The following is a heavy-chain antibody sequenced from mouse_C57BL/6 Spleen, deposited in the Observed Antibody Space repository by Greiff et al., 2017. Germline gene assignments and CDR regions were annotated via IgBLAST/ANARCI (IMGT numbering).Heavy chain of an antibody. CDR1: GYTFTNYW. V-gene: IGHV1-63*01. CDR3: ARRYYGSRGDFDY. J-gene: IGHJ2*01. CDR2: IYPGGGYT. Sequence: VQLQQSGAELVRPGTSVKMSCKASGYTFTNYWIGWAKQRPGHGLEWIGDIYPGGGYTNYNEKFKGKATLTADKSSSTAYMQFSSLTSEDSAIYYCARRYYGSRGDFDYSGQGTTLTVSS. D-gene: IGHD1-1*01.